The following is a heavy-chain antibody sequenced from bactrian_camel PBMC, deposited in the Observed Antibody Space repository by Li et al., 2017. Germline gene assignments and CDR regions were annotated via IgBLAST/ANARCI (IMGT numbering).Heavy chain of an antibody. D-gene: IGHD4*01. CDR1: EYSSNC. V-gene: IGHV3S63*01. CDR2: IWRTGADYRSP. Sequence: HVQLVESGGGSVQAGGSLRLSCGGSEYSSNCMAWLRQAPGKEREGVARIWRTGADYRSPYYADFVKGRFTISQDNAKNTVYLQMSSLKPEDTATYYCAASDFYSTSLDPARFSYWGQGTQVTVS. J-gene: IGHJ6*01. CDR3: AASDFYSTSLDPARFSY.